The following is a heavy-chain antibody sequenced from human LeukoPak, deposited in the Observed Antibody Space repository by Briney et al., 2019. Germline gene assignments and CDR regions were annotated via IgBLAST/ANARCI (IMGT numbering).Heavy chain of an antibody. D-gene: IGHD2-2*02. CDR3: ARDPHCSSTSCYTVG. J-gene: IGHJ4*02. Sequence: SVKVSCKASGYTFTSYGISWVRQAPGQGLEWMGGIVPIFGTANYAQKFQGRVTITADESTSTAYMELSSLRSEDTAVYYCARDPHCSSTSCYTVGWGQGTLVTVSS. CDR1: GYTFTSYG. CDR2: IVPIFGTA. V-gene: IGHV1-69*13.